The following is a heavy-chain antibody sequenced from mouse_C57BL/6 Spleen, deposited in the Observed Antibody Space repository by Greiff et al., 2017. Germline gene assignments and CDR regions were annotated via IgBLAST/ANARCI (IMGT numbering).Heavy chain of an antibody. V-gene: IGHV1-80*01. J-gene: IGHJ1*03. CDR1: GYAFSSYW. CDR2: IYPGDGDT. CDR3: ARGSDNSDWYFDV. Sequence: QVQLQQSGAELVKPGASVKISCKASGYAFSSYWMNWVKQRPGKGLEWIGQIYPGDGDTNYNGKFKGKATLTADKSSSTAYMQRSSLTSEDSAVYFCARGSDNSDWYFDVWGTGTTVTVSS.